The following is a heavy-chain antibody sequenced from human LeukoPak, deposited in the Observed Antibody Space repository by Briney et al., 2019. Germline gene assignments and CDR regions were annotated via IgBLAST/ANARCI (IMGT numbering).Heavy chain of an antibody. J-gene: IGHJ4*02. V-gene: IGHV3-48*02. CDR3: ARDPRGYSYGYRPFYYFDY. CDR2: ISSSSSTI. CDR1: GFTFSSYS. Sequence: GGSLRLSCAASGFTFSSYSMNGVREAPGKGLEWVSYISSSSSTIYYADSVKGRFTISRDNAKKSLYLQMNSLRDEDTAVYYCARDPRGYSYGYRPFYYFDYWGQGTLVTVSS. D-gene: IGHD5-18*01.